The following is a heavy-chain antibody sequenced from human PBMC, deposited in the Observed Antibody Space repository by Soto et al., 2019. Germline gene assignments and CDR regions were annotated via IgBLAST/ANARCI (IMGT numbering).Heavy chain of an antibody. V-gene: IGHV4-4*02. J-gene: IGHJ4*02. D-gene: IGHD2-15*01. CDR3: ARGRRYCSGGSCAHFDY. CDR2: IYHSGST. Sequence: PSETLSLTCAVSSGSISSSNWWSWVRQPPGKGLEWIGEIYHSGSTNYNPSLKSRVTISVDKSKNQFSLKLSSVTAADTAVYYCARGRRYCSGGSCAHFDYWGQGTLVTVSS. CDR1: SGSISSSNW.